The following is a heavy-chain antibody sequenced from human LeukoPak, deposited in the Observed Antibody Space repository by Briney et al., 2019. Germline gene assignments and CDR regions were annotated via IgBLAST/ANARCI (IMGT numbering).Heavy chain of an antibody. V-gene: IGHV3-23*01. Sequence: GGSLRLSCAASGFTFSSYAMSWVRQAPGKGLEWVSAISGSGGSTYYADSVKGRFTISRDNSKNTLYLQMNSLRAEDTAVYYCAKTAPKSSNWSGGHGYWGQGTLVTVSS. CDR3: AKTAPKSSNWSGGHGY. D-gene: IGHD6-13*01. CDR2: ISGSGGST. J-gene: IGHJ4*02. CDR1: GFTFSSYA.